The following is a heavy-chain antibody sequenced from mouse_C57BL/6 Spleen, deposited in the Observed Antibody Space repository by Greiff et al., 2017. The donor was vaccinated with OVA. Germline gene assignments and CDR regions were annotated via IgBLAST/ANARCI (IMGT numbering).Heavy chain of an antibody. J-gene: IGHJ1*03. D-gene: IGHD1-1*01. CDR1: GFTFSDAW. V-gene: IGHV6-6*01. CDR3: TRPRGSSYGYFDV. CDR2: IRNKANNHAT. Sequence: KLMESGGGLVQPGGSMKLSCAASGFTFSDAWMDWVRQSPEKGLEWVAEIRNKANNHATYYAESVKGRFTISRDDSKSSVYLQMNSLRAEDTGIYYCTRPRGSSYGYFDVWGTGTTVTVSS.